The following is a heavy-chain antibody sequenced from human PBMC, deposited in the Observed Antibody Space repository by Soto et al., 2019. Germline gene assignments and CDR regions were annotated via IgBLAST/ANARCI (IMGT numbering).Heavy chain of an antibody. J-gene: IGHJ3*02. CDR2: IYHSGST. Sequence: VQLQESGPGLVKPSGTLSLTCAVSSGSISSSTWWSWVREPPGKGLEWIGEIYHSGSTNYNPSLKCRVTISVDKSKNQFSLKLSSVTAADTAVYYCARAKQQLVRVGAFDIWGQGTMVTVSS. D-gene: IGHD6-13*01. CDR1: SGSISSSTW. CDR3: ARAKQQLVRVGAFDI. V-gene: IGHV4-4*02.